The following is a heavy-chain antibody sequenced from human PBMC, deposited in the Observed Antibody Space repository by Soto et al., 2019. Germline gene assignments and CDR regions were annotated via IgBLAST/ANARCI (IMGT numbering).Heavy chain of an antibody. CDR1: GGTFSSYT. J-gene: IGHJ6*02. CDR2: IIPILGIA. V-gene: IGHV1-69*02. D-gene: IGHD3-9*01. CDR3: ARVGDILTGYYSAYYYYGMDV. Sequence: SVKVSCKASGGTFSSYTISWVRQAPGQGLEWMGRIIPILGIANYAQKFQGRVTITADKSTSTAYMELSSLRSEDTAVYYCARVGDILTGYYSAYYYYGMDVWGQ.